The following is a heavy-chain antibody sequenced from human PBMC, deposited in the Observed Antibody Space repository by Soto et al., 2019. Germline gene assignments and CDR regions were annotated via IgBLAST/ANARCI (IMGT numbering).Heavy chain of an antibody. V-gene: IGHV1-69*13. D-gene: IGHD5-12*01. Sequence: SVKVSCKASGGTFSSYAISWVRQAPGQGLEWMGGIIPIFGTANYAQKFQGRVTITADESTSTAYMELSSLRSEDTAVYYCARVSRGYSGYEISSYFDYWGQGTLVTVSS. CDR2: IIPIFGTA. CDR1: GGTFSSYA. CDR3: ARVSRGYSGYEISSYFDY. J-gene: IGHJ4*02.